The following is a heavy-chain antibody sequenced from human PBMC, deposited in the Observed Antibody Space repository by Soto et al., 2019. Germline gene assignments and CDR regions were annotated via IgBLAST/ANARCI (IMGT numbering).Heavy chain of an antibody. CDR2: ISTDGTNT. V-gene: IGHV3-74*01. D-gene: IGHD1-7*01. CDR1: EVTFKGYW. CDR3: AREFCNFGNCHTYFFDP. Sequence: QTGGSLRLSCAASEVTFKGYWLHWVRHVPGKGLMWVAHISTDGTNTNYADSVKGRFTISRDNAKSTLFLEMNGLRDEDTAVYYCAREFCNFGNCHTYFFDPWGQGIPVTVSS. J-gene: IGHJ5*02.